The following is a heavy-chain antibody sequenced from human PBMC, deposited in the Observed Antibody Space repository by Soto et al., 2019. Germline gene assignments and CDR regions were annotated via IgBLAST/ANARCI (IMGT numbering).Heavy chain of an antibody. D-gene: IGHD2-15*01. J-gene: IGHJ4*02. V-gene: IGHV3-23*01. CDR3: AKVARGDEVVVAATLRY. CDR2: ISGSGGST. CDR1: GFTFSSYA. Sequence: EVQLLESGGGLVQPGGSLRLSCAASGFTFSSYAMSWVRQAPGKGLEWVSAISGSGGSTYYADSVKGRFTISRDNSKNTLYLQMNSLRAEDTAVYYCAKVARGDEVVVAATLRYWGQGTLVTVSS.